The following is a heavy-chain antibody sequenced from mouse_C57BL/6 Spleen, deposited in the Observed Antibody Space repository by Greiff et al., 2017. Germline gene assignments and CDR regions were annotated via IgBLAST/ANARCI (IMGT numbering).Heavy chain of an antibody. D-gene: IGHD1-1*01. V-gene: IGHV1-82*01. CDR1: GYAFSSSW. CDR2: IYPGDGDT. CDR3: ARWDYYGSSLGGYFDY. J-gene: IGHJ2*01. Sequence: QVQLQQSGPELVKPGASVKISCKASGYAFSSSWMNWVKQRPGKGLEWIGRIYPGDGDTNYNGKFKGKATLTADKSSSTAYMQLSSLTSEDAAVYFWARWDYYGSSLGGYFDYWGQGTTRTVSS.